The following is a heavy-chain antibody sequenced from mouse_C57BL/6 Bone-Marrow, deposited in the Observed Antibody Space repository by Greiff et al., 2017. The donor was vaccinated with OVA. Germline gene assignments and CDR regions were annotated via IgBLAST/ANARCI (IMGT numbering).Heavy chain of an antibody. J-gene: IGHJ4*01. Sequence: QVQLQQPGAELVKPGASVKLSCKASGYTFTSYWMHWVKQRPGQGLAWIGMIHPNSGSTNYNEKFKSKATLTVDKSSSTAYMQLSSLTSEDSAVYYCARYYGSSYVWMDYWGQGTSVTVSS. CDR1: GYTFTSYW. CDR2: IHPNSGST. V-gene: IGHV1-64*01. D-gene: IGHD1-1*01. CDR3: ARYYGSSYVWMDY.